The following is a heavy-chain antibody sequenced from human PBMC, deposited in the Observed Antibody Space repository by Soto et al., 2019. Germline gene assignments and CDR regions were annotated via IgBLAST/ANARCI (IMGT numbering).Heavy chain of an antibody. D-gene: IGHD6-13*01. CDR2: ISGSGGSS. V-gene: IGHV3-23*01. J-gene: IGHJ6*02. CDR1: GFAFSTYA. CDR3: AKVTKRAAAGRYEYYTYGMDV. Sequence: LRLSCAASGFAFSTYAMTWVRQAPGKGLEWVSVISGSGGSSYYAASVKGRFTISRDNSKNTLFLQMNGLRAEDTAVYYCAKVTKRAAAGRYEYYTYGMDVWGQGTTVTVSS.